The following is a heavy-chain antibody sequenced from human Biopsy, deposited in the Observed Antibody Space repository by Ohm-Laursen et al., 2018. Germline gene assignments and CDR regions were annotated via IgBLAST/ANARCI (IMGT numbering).Heavy chain of an antibody. V-gene: IGHV1-18*01. Sequence: AASVKVSCKGSGYIFTSFGVSWVRQAPGHGLEWMGWVSTYNGNTEYEQKFQGRVTMTTDTSANTAYMELRSLRSDDTAVYFCARVREGGLLDYWGQGILVTVSS. CDR3: ARVREGGLLDY. J-gene: IGHJ4*02. D-gene: IGHD3-16*01. CDR1: GYIFTSFG. CDR2: VSTYNGNT.